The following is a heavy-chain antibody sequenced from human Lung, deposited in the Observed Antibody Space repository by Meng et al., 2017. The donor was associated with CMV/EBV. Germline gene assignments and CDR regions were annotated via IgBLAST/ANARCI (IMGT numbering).Heavy chain of an antibody. D-gene: IGHD4-23*01. CDR1: GDIVSSNSAA. Sequence: QVQLQQSGPGLVKPSQTLSLTCAISGDIVSSNSAAWHWIRQSPPRGLEWLGRTYYRSKWYHEYAVSVKSRITISPDTPKNQFSLQLNSMTPEDTAVYYCARGINGGCGDWGQGTLVTVSS. V-gene: IGHV6-1*01. CDR3: ARGINGGCGD. CDR2: TYYRSKWYH. J-gene: IGHJ4*02.